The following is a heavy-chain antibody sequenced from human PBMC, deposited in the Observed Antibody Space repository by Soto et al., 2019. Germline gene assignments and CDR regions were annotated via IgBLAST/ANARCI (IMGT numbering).Heavy chain of an antibody. CDR2: ISANGAGT. CDR1: GFTFSTYA. D-gene: IGHD1-26*01. J-gene: IGHJ4*02. Sequence: EVRLLESGGALAQPGGSLRLSCAGSGFTFSTYAMSWVRQAPGKGLEWVAGISANGAGTYYADSVKGRFIISRDNSKNTLHLQMNSLRGDDTAIYYCALRKTGSYFDYWGQGTLVTVSS. CDR3: ALRKTGSYFDY. V-gene: IGHV3-23*01.